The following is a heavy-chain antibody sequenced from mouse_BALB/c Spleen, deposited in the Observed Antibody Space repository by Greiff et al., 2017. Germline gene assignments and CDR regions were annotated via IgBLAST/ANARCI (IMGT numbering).Heavy chain of an antibody. Sequence: EVQGVESGGGLVQPGGSLKLSCAASGFTFSSYGMSWVRQTPDKRLELVATINSNGGSTYYPDSVKGRFTISRDNAKNTLYLQMSSLKSEDTAMYYCARVPSMITTPFDYWGQGTTLTVSS. V-gene: IGHV5-6-3*01. CDR1: GFTFSSYG. J-gene: IGHJ2*01. D-gene: IGHD2-4*01. CDR2: INSNGGST. CDR3: ARVPSMITTPFDY.